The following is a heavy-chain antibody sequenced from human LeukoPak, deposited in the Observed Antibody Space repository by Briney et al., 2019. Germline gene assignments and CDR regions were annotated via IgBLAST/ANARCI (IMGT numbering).Heavy chain of an antibody. Sequence: PGRSLRLSCAASGFTFSSYGMHWVRQAPGKGLEWVAVIWYDGSNKYYADSLKGRFTISRDNSKNMLYLQMNILRVEDTAVYYCGKDRYPYSSSSVHWFDPWGQGTLVTVSS. J-gene: IGHJ5*02. V-gene: IGHV3-33*06. D-gene: IGHD6-6*01. CDR3: GKDRYPYSSSSVHWFDP. CDR1: GFTFSSYG. CDR2: IWYDGSNK.